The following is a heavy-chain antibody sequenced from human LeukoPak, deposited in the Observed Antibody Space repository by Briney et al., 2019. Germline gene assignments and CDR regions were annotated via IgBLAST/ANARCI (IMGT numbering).Heavy chain of an antibody. CDR3: ARAVRGSNYWFDP. J-gene: IGHJ5*02. CDR2: ISSSSSYI. D-gene: IGHD3-16*01. CDR1: GFTFSSYS. Sequence: GGSLRLSCAASGFTFSSYSMNWVRQAPGKGLEWVSSISSSSSYIYYADSVKGRFTISRDNAKNSLYLQMNSLRAEDTAVYYCARAVRGSNYWFDPWGQGTLVTVSS. V-gene: IGHV3-21*01.